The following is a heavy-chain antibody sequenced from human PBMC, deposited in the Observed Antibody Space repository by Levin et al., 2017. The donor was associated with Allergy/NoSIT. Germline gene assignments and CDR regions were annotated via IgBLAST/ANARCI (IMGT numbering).Heavy chain of an antibody. J-gene: IGHJ4*02. CDR1: GYTFTSYA. CDR2: INAGNGNT. D-gene: IGHD6-19*01. V-gene: IGHV1-3*01. CDR3: ARDRGGGQWLVRYFDY. Sequence: ASVKVSCKASGYTFTSYAMHWVRQAPGQRLEWMGWINAGNGNTKYSQKFQGRVTITRDTSASTAYMELSSLRSEDTAVYYCARDRGGGQWLVRYFDYWGQGTLVTVSS.